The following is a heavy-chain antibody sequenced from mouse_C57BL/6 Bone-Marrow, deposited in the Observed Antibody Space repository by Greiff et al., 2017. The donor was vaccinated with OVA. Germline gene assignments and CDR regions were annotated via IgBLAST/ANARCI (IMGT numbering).Heavy chain of an antibody. Sequence: QVQLKQPGAELVRPGTSVKLSCKASCYTFTSYWMHWVKQRPGQGLEWIGVIDPSDSYTNYNQKFKGKATLTVDTSSSTAYMQLSSLTSEDSAVYNCARRGEYYYAMDYWGQGTSVTVSS. CDR2: IDPSDSYT. CDR1: CYTFTSYW. V-gene: IGHV1-59*01. CDR3: ARRGEYYYAMDY. J-gene: IGHJ4*01.